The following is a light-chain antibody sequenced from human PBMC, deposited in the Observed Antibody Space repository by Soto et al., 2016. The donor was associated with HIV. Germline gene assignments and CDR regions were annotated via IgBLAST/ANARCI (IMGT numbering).Light chain of an antibody. CDR2: DDN. Sequence: SYELTQPPSVSVAPGKTARVTCGGNNIGDKAVHWFQQKPGQAPVLVVYDDNYRPSGIPERFSGSNSGHTATLTISRVEAGDEADYYCQVWDSTTGHYVFGPGTKVTVL. CDR1: NIGDKA. J-gene: IGLJ1*01. CDR3: QVWDSTTGHYV. V-gene: IGLV3-21*03.